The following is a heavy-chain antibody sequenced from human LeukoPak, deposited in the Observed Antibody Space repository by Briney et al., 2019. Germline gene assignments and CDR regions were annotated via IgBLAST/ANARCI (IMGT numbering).Heavy chain of an antibody. J-gene: IGHJ4*02. V-gene: IGHV3-66*01. CDR3: ARVTYYDILTGYQGYFDH. CDR1: GFTFSSYW. CDR2: IYSGGST. Sequence: GGSLRLSCAASGFTFSSYWMSWVRQAPGKGLEWVSVIYSGGSTYYADSVKGRFTISRDNSKNTLYLQMNSLRAEDTAVYYCARVTYYDILTGYQGYFDHWGQGTLVTVSS. D-gene: IGHD3-9*01.